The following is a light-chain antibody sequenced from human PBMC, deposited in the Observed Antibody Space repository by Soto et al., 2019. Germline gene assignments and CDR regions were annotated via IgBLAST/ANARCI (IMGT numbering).Light chain of an antibody. V-gene: IGLV1-47*01. CDR2: RNN. J-gene: IGLJ2*01. CDR1: SSNIGSNY. Sequence: QSVLTQPPSASGTPGQRVTISCSGSSSNIGSNYVYWYQQLPGTAPKLLIYRNNQRPSGVPDRFSGSKSGTSASLAISGLRSEDEADYYCPAWDDSLSGPVFGGGTKLTAL. CDR3: PAWDDSLSGPV.